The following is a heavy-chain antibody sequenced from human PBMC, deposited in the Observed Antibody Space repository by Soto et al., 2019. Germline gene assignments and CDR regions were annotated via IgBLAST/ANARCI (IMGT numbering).Heavy chain of an antibody. Sequence: SETLSLTCTVSGGSISSYFWSWIRQPPGKGLEWIGYIYYSGSTYYNPSLKSRVTISVDTSKNQFSLKLSSVTAADTAVYYCARVSATVTTNYYYGMDVWGQGTTVTVSS. J-gene: IGHJ6*02. D-gene: IGHD4-17*01. CDR2: IYYSGST. CDR1: GGSISSYF. V-gene: IGHV4-59*12. CDR3: ARVSATVTTNYYYGMDV.